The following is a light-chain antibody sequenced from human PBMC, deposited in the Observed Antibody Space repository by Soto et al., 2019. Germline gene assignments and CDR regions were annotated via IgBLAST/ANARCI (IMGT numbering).Light chain of an antibody. CDR2: GAS. CDR1: QSVSSSY. V-gene: IGKV3-20*01. Sequence: EIVLTQSPGTLSFSPGERATLSCRASQSVSSSYLAWYQQKTGQAPRLLLYGASSTATGIPDRFRGSGSGTDFTLTISRLEPEDVAVYYCQQYGSSPWTFGQGNKVDIK. J-gene: IGKJ1*01. CDR3: QQYGSSPWT.